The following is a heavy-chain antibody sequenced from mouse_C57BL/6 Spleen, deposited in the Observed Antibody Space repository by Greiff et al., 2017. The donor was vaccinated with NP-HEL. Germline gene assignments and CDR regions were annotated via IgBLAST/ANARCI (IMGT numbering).Heavy chain of an antibody. Sequence: EVQLQQSGPELVKPGASVKISCKASGYTFTDYYMNWVKQSHGKSLEWIGDINPNNGGTSYNQKFKGKATLTVDKSSSTAYMELRSLTSEDSAVYYCARTGTEWYFDVWGTGTTVTVSS. J-gene: IGHJ1*03. CDR1: GYTFTDYY. V-gene: IGHV1-26*01. CDR2: INPNNGGT. CDR3: ARTGTEWYFDV. D-gene: IGHD4-1*01.